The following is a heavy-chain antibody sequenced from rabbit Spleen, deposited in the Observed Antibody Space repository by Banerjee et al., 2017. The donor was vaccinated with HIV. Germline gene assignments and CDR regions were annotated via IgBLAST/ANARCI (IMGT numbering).Heavy chain of an antibody. Sequence: QSLEESGGDLVKPGASLTLTCTASGFSFSSRYYMCWVRQAPGKGLEWIACIYSGSSGDTYYASWAKGRITISKTSSTTVTLQMTSLTVADTATYFCARDTGTSFSSYGMDLWGQGTLVTVS. CDR3: ARDTGTSFSSYGMDL. J-gene: IGHJ6*01. CDR2: IYSGSSGDT. CDR1: GFSFSSRYY. V-gene: IGHV1S40*01. D-gene: IGHD7-1*01.